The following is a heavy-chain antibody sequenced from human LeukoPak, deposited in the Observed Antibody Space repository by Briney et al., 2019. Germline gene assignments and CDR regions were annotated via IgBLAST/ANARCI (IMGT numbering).Heavy chain of an antibody. V-gene: IGHV3-48*01. J-gene: IGHJ6*03. Sequence: GGPLRLSCSASGFTFNSYSMNWVRQAPGKGLEWLAYISSSGSNVHYADSVKGRFTISRDNSKNTLYLQMSSLRAEDTAVYYCAKGGDDPSPYYYYYMDVWGKGTTVTVSS. CDR2: ISSSGSNV. D-gene: IGHD3-3*01. CDR1: GFTFNSYS. CDR3: AKGGDDPSPYYYYYMDV.